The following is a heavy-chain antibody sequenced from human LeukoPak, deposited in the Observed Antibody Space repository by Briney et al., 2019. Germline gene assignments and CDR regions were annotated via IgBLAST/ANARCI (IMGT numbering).Heavy chain of an antibody. Sequence: SETLSLTCTVSGVSISSSYSYWGWIRQPPGMGLEWIGSIYYTGNTYCNASLKSQVSISIDTSKNQFSLKLTSVTAADTAVYYCARQTGSGLFILPGGQGTLVTVSS. CDR3: ARQTGSGLFILP. CDR1: GVSISSSYSY. J-gene: IGHJ4*02. V-gene: IGHV4-39*01. D-gene: IGHD3/OR15-3a*01. CDR2: IYYTGNT.